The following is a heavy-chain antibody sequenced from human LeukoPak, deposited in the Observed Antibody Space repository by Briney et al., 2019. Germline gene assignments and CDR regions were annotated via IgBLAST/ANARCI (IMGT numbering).Heavy chain of an antibody. V-gene: IGHV4-31*03. CDR3: ARVPDYSNKNWFDP. CDR2: IYYSGSI. Sequence: SETLSLTCTVSGGSISSGGYYWSWIRQHPGKGLEWIGYIYYSGSIYYNPSLKSRVTISVDTSKNQFSLKLSSVTAADTAVYYCARVPDYSNKNWFDPWGQGTLVTVSS. J-gene: IGHJ5*02. D-gene: IGHD4-11*01. CDR1: GGSISSGGYY.